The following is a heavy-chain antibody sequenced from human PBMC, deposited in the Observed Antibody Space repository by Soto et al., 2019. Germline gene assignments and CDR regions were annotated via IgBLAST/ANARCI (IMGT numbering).Heavy chain of an antibody. Sequence: QVQLVESGGGVVQPGRSLRLSCAASGFTFSSYGMHWVRQAPGKGLEWVAVIWYDGSNKYYADSVKGRFTISRDNSKNTLYLPMNSLRAEDTAVYYCARESGYYGSGSYYNGDAFDIWGQGTMVTVSS. CDR3: ARESGYYGSGSYYNGDAFDI. J-gene: IGHJ3*02. V-gene: IGHV3-33*01. CDR2: IWYDGSNK. CDR1: GFTFSSYG. D-gene: IGHD3-10*01.